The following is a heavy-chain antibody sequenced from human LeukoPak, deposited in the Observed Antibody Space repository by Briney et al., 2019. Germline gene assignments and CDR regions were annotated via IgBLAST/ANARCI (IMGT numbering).Heavy chain of an antibody. CDR3: ARDLSFDWFPYYFDY. CDR2: IYTSGST. Sequence: SETLSLTCTVSGGSISSGSYYWSWIRQPAGKGLEWIGRIYTSGSTNYNPSLKSRVTISVDTSKNQFSLKVSSVTAADTAIYYCARDLSFDWFPYYFDYWGQGILVTVSS. D-gene: IGHD3-9*01. J-gene: IGHJ4*02. CDR1: GGSISSGSYY. V-gene: IGHV4-61*02.